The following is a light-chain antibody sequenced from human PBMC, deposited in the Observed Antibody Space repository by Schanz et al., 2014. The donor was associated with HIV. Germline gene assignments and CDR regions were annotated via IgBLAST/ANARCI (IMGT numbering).Light chain of an antibody. V-gene: IGKV3-15*01. CDR2: GAS. J-gene: IGKJ1*01. Sequence: ELVMTQSPATLSVSPGERATLSCRASQSVGSDLAWYQHKPGQAPRLLIYGASTRATGIPARFSGSGSGREFTLTISSLEPEDFAVYYCQQRSNWPPTFGQGTKVEIK. CDR1: QSVGSD. CDR3: QQRSNWPPT.